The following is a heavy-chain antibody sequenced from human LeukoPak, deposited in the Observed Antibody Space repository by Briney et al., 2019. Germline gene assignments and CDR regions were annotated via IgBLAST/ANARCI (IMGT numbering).Heavy chain of an antibody. V-gene: IGHV3-7*01. J-gene: IGHJ6*03. CDR2: IKQEGSEK. CDR3: ARDNGVVHGVYYMDV. D-gene: IGHD3-3*01. CDR1: GFTFSNYW. Sequence: GGSLTLSCAASGFTFSNYWMTWARQATGKGLEWVADIKQEGSEKLYVNSVRGRFTISRDNAKMSLFLQMNSLRAEDTAVYYCARDNGVVHGVYYMDVWGKGTTVTVS.